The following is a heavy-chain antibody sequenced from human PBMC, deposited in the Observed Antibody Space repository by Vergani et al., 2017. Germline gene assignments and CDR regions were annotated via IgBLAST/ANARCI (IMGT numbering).Heavy chain of an antibody. CDR2: ISWNSGSI. V-gene: IGHV3-9*01. CDR3: AKDNGELNDFWSGYYTYYYYYMDV. Sequence: EVQLVESGGGLVQPGRSLRLSCAASGFTFDDYAMHWVRQAPGKGLEWVSGISWNSGSIGYADSVKGRFTISRDNAKNSLYLQMNSLRAEDTALYYCAKDNGELNDFWSGYYTYYYYYMDVWGKGTTVTVSS. CDR1: GFTFDDYA. J-gene: IGHJ6*03. D-gene: IGHD3-3*01.